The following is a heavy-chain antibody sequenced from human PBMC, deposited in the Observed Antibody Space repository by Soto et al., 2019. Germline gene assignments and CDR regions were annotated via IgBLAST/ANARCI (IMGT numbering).Heavy chain of an antibody. CDR3: ASFAGGGSLAL. Sequence: PSETLSLTCTVSGASITSHYWSWIRQPPGKGLEWIGYIHNSGSTNHNPSLKSRVSISVDTSKNQFSLKLSSVTAADTAVYYCASFAGGGSLALWGQGTLVTVSS. D-gene: IGHD1-26*01. V-gene: IGHV4-59*11. CDR1: GASITSHY. CDR2: IHNSGST. J-gene: IGHJ4*02.